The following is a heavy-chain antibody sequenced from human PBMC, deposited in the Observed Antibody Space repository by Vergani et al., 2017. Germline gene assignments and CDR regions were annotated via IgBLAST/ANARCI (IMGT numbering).Heavy chain of an antibody. V-gene: IGHV4-59*01. J-gene: IGHJ4*02. CDR1: GGSISSYY. Sequence: QVQLQESGPGLVKPSETLSLTCTVSGGSISSYYWSWIRQPPGKGLEWIGYIYYSGSTNYNPSRKSRVTISVDTSKNQFSLKLSSVTAADTAVYYCARVADYDSSGYYYPVYFDYWGQGTLVTVSS. D-gene: IGHD3-22*01. CDR2: IYYSGST. CDR3: ARVADYDSSGYYYPVYFDY.